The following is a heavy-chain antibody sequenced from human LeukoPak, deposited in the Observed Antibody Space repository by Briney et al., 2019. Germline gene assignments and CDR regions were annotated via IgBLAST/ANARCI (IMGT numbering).Heavy chain of an antibody. V-gene: IGHV4-4*07. Sequence: SETLSLTCSVSGDSISYFYWSWIRQAAGKGLEWIGRFSSSGTTDYNPSLKSRVTISVDKSKNQFSLKLSSVTAADTAVYYCARDLLSGYYLHDAFDIWGQGTMVTVSS. CDR3: ARDLLSGYYLHDAFDI. CDR2: FSSSGTT. D-gene: IGHD3-22*01. CDR1: GDSISYFY. J-gene: IGHJ3*02.